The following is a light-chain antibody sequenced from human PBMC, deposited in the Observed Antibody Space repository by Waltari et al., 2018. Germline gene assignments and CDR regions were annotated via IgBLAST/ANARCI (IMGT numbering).Light chain of an antibody. J-gene: IGKJ4*01. Sequence: DIQMTQSPSTLSASVGDRVTIPCRASQSISSWLAWYQQKPGKAPKLLIYDASSLESGVPSRFSGSGSGTEFTLTISSLQPDDFATYYCQQYNSYSRPTFGGGTKVEIK. CDR2: DAS. V-gene: IGKV1-5*01. CDR3: QQYNSYSRPT. CDR1: QSISSW.